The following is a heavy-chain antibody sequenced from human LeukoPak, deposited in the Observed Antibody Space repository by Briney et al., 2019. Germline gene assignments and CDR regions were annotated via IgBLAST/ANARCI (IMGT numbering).Heavy chain of an antibody. Sequence: PSETLSLTCTVSGGSISSYYWSWTRQPPGKGLEWIGYIYYSGSTNYNPSLKSRVTMSVDTSKNQFSLKLSSVTAADTAVYYCARYGDYGDRIDYWGQGTLVTVSS. CDR2: IYYSGST. CDR1: GGSISSYY. V-gene: IGHV4-59*01. J-gene: IGHJ4*02. D-gene: IGHD4-17*01. CDR3: ARYGDYGDRIDY.